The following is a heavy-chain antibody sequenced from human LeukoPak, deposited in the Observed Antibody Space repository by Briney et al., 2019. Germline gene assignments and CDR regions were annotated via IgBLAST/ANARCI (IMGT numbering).Heavy chain of an antibody. D-gene: IGHD4-23*01. CDR1: GFSVSSKY. CDR2: IYNDGST. J-gene: IGHJ4*02. CDR3: ARSGGVITVAPFDC. V-gene: IGHV3-53*01. Sequence: GGSLRLSCAISGFSVSSKYMSWVRQPPGKGPEWVSVIYNDGSTYYADSVKGRFTISRDNSKNTLLLQMNSLRAEDTAIYYCARSGGVITVAPFDCWGQGSQVTVS.